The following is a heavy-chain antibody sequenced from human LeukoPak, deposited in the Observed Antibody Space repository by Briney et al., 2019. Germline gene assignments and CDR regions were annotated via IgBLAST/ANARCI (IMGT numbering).Heavy chain of an antibody. CDR1: GYSFTSYW. D-gene: IGHD3-9*01. J-gene: IGHJ4*02. CDR3: ARLKLVIERDYFDY. Sequence: LGESLKISCKGSGYSFTSYWIGWVRQMPGKGLEWMGIIYPGDSDTRYSPSFQGQVTISADKSISTAYLQWSSLKASDTAVYYCARLKLVIERDYFDYWGQGTLVTVSS. CDR2: IYPGDSDT. V-gene: IGHV5-51*01.